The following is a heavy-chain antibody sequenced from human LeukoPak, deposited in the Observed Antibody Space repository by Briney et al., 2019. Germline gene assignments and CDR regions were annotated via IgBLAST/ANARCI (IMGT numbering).Heavy chain of an antibody. CDR2: INPGGGST. V-gene: IGHV1-46*01. D-gene: IGHD2-15*01. J-gene: IGHJ4*02. Sequence: ASVKVSCRASGYTFTSYYMHWVRQAPGQGLEWMGIINPGGGSTSYAQKFQGRVTMTRDTSTSTVYMELSSLRSEDTAVYYCAREGKGVGYCSGGSCYPNDYWGQGTLVTVSS. CDR3: AREGKGVGYCSGGSCYPNDY. CDR1: GYTFTSYY.